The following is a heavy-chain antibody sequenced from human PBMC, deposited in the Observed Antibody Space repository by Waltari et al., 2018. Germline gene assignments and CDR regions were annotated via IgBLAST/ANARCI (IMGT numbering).Heavy chain of an antibody. D-gene: IGHD3-22*01. CDR2: IYTSGST. Sequence: QVQLQESGPGLVKPSETLSLTCTVSGGSISSYYWSWIRQPAGKGLEWIGRIYTSGSTNYNPSLKSRFTMSVDTSKNQFSLKLSSVTAADTAVYYCARSSDYYDSRYFDYWGQGTLVTVSS. J-gene: IGHJ4*02. CDR3: ARSSDYYDSRYFDY. CDR1: GGSISSYY. V-gene: IGHV4-4*07.